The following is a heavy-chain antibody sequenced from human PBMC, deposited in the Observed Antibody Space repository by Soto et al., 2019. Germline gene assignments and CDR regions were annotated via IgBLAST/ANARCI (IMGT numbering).Heavy chain of an antibody. CDR1: GFSLSTSGVG. CDR2: IYWDDDK. V-gene: IGHV2-5*02. CDR3: AHRRYSSGGSCYPNWFDP. Sequence: QITLKESGPTLVKPTQTLTLTCTFSGFSLSTSGVGVGWIRQPPGKALEWLALIYWDDDKRYSPSLKSRLTITKDTSKNQVVLTMTNMDPVDTATYYCAHRRYSSGGSCYPNWFDPWGQGTLVTVSP. J-gene: IGHJ5*02. D-gene: IGHD2-15*01.